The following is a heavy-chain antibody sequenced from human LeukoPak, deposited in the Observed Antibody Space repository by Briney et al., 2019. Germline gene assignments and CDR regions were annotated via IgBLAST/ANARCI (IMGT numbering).Heavy chain of an antibody. D-gene: IGHD3-22*01. CDR2: ISSSSSTI. CDR1: GFTFSTYS. J-gene: IGHJ1*01. CDR3: AKDSDYYHSSGYYYAYFQH. V-gene: IGHV3-48*02. Sequence: GGSLRLSCAVSGFTFSTYSMNWVRQAPGKGLEWVSYISSSSSTIYYADSVKGRFTISRDNAKNSLYLQMNSLRDEDTAVYYCAKDSDYYHSSGYYYAYFQHWGQGTPVTVSS.